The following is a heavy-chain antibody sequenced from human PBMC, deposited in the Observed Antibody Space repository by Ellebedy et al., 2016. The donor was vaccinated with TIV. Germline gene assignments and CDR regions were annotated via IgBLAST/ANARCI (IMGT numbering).Heavy chain of an antibody. Sequence: MPSETLSLTCSVPGGSLSTYYWTWIRQPPGKGLEWLGDVFYTESTTYNHSLRSRSTISLDTSKNQFSLKVTSVTAADTAVYYCARQKRSDRVTLMSFDTWGRGTLVTVSS. CDR1: GGSLSTYY. V-gene: IGHV4-59*08. J-gene: IGHJ4*02. D-gene: IGHD3-16*01. CDR3: ARQKRSDRVTLMSFDT. CDR2: VFYTEST.